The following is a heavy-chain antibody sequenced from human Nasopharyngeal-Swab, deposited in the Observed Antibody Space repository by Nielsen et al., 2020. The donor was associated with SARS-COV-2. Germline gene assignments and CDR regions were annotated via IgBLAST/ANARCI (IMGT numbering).Heavy chain of an antibody. V-gene: IGHV4-34*01. Sequence: REAPGKGQEGFGEINHSGSTNYNPSLESRVTISVDTSKNQCSLKLSSVTAADTAVYYCARSIAAAGNFPRIRVFPDVWGKGTTVTVSS. CDR3: ARSIAAAGNFPRIRVFPDV. J-gene: IGHJ6*04. D-gene: IGHD6-13*01. CDR2: INHSGST.